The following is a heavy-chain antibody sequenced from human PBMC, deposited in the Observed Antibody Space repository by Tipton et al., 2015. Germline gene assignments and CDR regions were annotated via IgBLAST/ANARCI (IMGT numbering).Heavy chain of an antibody. J-gene: IGHJ6*02. CDR2: VSTSGST. CDR3: VRDAVVTHYYYYGMDV. Sequence: PGLVKPSETLSLICTVSGGSISGHHWFWFRQPAGKGLEWIGGVSTSGSTNYNPSLKSRVTISVDTSKNQFSLKLSSVTAADTAVYYCVRDAVVTHYYYYGMDVWGQGTTVTVSS. D-gene: IGHD4-23*01. V-gene: IGHV4-4*07. CDR1: GGSISGHH.